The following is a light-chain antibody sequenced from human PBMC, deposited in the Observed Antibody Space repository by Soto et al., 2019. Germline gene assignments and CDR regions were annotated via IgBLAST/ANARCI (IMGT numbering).Light chain of an antibody. J-gene: IGKJ1*01. Sequence: ILLSHPPATLSLSPGERATLSCRASQSVSSYLAWYQQKPGQAPRLLIYDASNRATGIPARFSGSGSGTDFTLTISSLEPEDFAVYYCQQRSNWAWTFGQGTKVDIK. CDR1: QSVSSY. CDR3: QQRSNWAWT. V-gene: IGKV3-11*01. CDR2: DAS.